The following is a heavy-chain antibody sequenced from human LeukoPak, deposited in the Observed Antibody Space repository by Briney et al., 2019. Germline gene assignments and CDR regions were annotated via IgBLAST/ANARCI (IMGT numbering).Heavy chain of an antibody. CDR2: IYHSGST. Sequence: SETLSLTCTVSGYSISSGYYWGWIRQPPGKGLEWIGSIYHSGSTYYNPSLKSRVTISVDTSKNQFSLKLSSVTAADTAVYYCARAGIVVVTAIQADWGQGTLVTVSS. J-gene: IGHJ4*02. V-gene: IGHV4-38-2*02. CDR3: ARAGIVVVTAIQAD. D-gene: IGHD2-21*02. CDR1: GYSISSGYY.